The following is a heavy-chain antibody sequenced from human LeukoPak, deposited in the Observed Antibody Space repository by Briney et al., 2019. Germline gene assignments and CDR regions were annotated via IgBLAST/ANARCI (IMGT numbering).Heavy chain of an antibody. V-gene: IGHV3-23*01. J-gene: IGHJ4*02. Sequence: GGSLRLSCAASGFTFSSYGMNWVRQAPGKGLEWVSAISGSGGSTYYADSVKGRFTISRGNSKNTLYLQMNSLRAEDTAVYYCAKTQGVYYYDSSGYGYWGQGTLVTVSS. CDR3: AKTQGVYYYDSSGYGY. CDR1: GFTFSSYG. CDR2: ISGSGGST. D-gene: IGHD3-22*01.